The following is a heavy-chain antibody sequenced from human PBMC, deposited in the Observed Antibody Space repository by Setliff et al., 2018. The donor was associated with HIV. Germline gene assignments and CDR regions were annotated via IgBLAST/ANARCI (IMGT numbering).Heavy chain of an antibody. CDR3: ARGVRFGDVYYYYMDV. D-gene: IGHD3-16*01. Sequence: SETLSLTCTVSGGSISSGSYYWSWIRQPAGKGLEWIGHIYTSGSTNYNPSLKSRVTISVDTSKNQFSLKLRSVTAADTAVYFCARGVRFGDVYYYYMDVWGKGTMVTVSS. V-gene: IGHV4-61*09. CDR2: IYTSGST. CDR1: GGSISSGSYY. J-gene: IGHJ6*03.